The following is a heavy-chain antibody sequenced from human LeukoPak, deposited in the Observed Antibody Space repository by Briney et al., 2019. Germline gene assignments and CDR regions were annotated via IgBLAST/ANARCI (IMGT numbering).Heavy chain of an antibody. J-gene: IGHJ6*03. CDR3: ATSGYCSSTSCRNNYYYYMDV. CDR1: GGSNSSYY. V-gene: IGHV4-4*07. D-gene: IGHD2-2*01. Sequence: SETLSLTCTVSGGSNSSYYWSWIRQPAGKGLEWIGRIYTSGSTNYNPSLKSRVTMSVDTSKNQFSLKLSSVTAADTAVYYCATSGYCSSTSCRNNYYYYMDVWGKGTTVTVSS. CDR2: IYTSGST.